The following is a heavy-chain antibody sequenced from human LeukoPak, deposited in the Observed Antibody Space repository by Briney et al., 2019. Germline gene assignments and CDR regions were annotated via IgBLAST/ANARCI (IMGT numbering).Heavy chain of an antibody. CDR2: ISSSSGTI. CDR1: GFTFNVYS. V-gene: IGHV3-48*04. CDR3: ARGRDLFDS. J-gene: IGHJ4*02. Sequence: GGSLRLSCVASGFTFNVYSMNWFRRAPGKGLEWISYISSSSGTIYYADSVKGRFTISRDNAKNSLYLQMSSLRAEDAAVYYCARGRDLFDSWGQGTLVIVSS.